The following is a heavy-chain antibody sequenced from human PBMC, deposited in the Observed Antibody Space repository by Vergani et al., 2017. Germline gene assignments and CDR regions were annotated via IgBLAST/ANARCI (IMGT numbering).Heavy chain of an antibody. J-gene: IGHJ4*02. D-gene: IGHD3-22*01. CDR2: IYYSGST. Sequence: QVQLQESGPGLVKPSQTLSLTCTVSGGSISSGGYYWSWIRQHPGKGLEWIGYIYYSGSTYYNPALKSRVTITVDQSKNQFSLKLSSVTAADTAVYYCAGGDDSSGYYPYFDYWGQGTLVTVSS. CDR3: AGGDDSSGYYPYFDY. CDR1: GGSISSGGYY. V-gene: IGHV4-31*03.